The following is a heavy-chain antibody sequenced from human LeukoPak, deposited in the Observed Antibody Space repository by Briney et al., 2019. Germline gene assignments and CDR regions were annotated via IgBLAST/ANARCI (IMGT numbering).Heavy chain of an antibody. J-gene: IGHJ4*02. D-gene: IGHD4-23*01. V-gene: IGHV3-33*06. CDR3: AKANGGNNARFDY. Sequence: GGSLRLSCAASGFTFSTYGMHWVRQAPGKGLEWVAVIWYDGSNKYYADSVKGRFTISSDNSKNTLYLQMNSLRAEDTAVYYCAKANGGNNARFDYWGQGTLVTVSS. CDR1: GFTFSTYG. CDR2: IWYDGSNK.